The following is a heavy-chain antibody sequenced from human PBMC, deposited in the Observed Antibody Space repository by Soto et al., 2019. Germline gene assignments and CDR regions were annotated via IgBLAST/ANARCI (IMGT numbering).Heavy chain of an antibody. CDR1: GDSVSSNSAA. D-gene: IGHD2-15*01. Sequence: SQTLALTCAISGDSVSSNSAAWNWIRQSPSRGLGWLGRTYYRSKWYNDYAVSVKRRITINPDTSQNQFSLPLNSVTPDDPAVYYCARGGGHPGYRWFDPWGQGTLVTVSS. V-gene: IGHV6-1*01. CDR2: TYYRSKWYN. J-gene: IGHJ5*02. CDR3: ARGGGHPGYRWFDP.